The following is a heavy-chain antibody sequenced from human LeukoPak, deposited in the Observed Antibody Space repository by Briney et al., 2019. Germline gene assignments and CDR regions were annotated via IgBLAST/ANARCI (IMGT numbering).Heavy chain of an antibody. J-gene: IGHJ6*04. V-gene: IGHV4-34*01. CDR2: INHSGST. Sequence: PSETLSLTCAVYGGSFSGYYWSWIRQPPGKGLEWIGEINHSGSTNYNPSLKSQVTISVDTSKNQFSLKLSSVTAADTAVYYRARSVVVPAAIPREYYYYGMDVWGKGTTVTVSS. CDR3: ARSVVVPAAIPREYYYYGMDV. D-gene: IGHD2-2*01. CDR1: GGSFSGYY.